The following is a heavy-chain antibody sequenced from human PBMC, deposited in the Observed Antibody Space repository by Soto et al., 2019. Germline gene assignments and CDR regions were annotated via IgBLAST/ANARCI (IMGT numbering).Heavy chain of an antibody. V-gene: IGHV3-66*01. CDR1: GFTVSSNY. CDR2: IYSGGST. CDR3: ARDDGSSWYVGY. Sequence: EVQLVESGGGLVQPGGSLRLSCAASGFTVSSNYMSWVRQAPGKGLEWVSVIYSGGSTYYADSVKGRFTISRDNSKNTPYLQMNSLRAEDTAVYYCARDDGSSWYVGYWGQGTLVTVSS. J-gene: IGHJ4*02. D-gene: IGHD6-13*01.